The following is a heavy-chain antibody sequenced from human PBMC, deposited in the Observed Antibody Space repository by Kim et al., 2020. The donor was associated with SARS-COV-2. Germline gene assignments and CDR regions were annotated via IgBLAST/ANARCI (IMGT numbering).Heavy chain of an antibody. Sequence: SVKVSCKASGGTFSSYAISWVRQAPGQGLEWMGGIIPIFGTANYAQKFQGRVTITADESTSTAYMELSSLRSEDTAVYYCARAATMVRGVSRSEGIMDVWGQGTTVTVSS. J-gene: IGHJ6*02. CDR1: GGTFSSYA. CDR2: IIPIFGTA. V-gene: IGHV1-69*13. D-gene: IGHD3-10*01. CDR3: ARAATMVRGVSRSEGIMDV.